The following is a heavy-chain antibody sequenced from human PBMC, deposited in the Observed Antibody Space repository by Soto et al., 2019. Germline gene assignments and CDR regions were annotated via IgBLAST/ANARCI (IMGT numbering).Heavy chain of an antibody. D-gene: IGHD3-10*01. CDR3: ARDPFPRDYGMDV. CDR1: GGSISSGDYY. Sequence: PSETLSLTCTVSGGSISSGDYYWSWIRQPPGKGLEWIGYIYYSGSTYYNPSLKSRVTISVDTSKNQFSLKLSSVTAADTAVYYCARDPFPRDYGMDVWGQGPRSPSP. J-gene: IGHJ6*02. CDR2: IYYSGST. V-gene: IGHV4-30-4*01.